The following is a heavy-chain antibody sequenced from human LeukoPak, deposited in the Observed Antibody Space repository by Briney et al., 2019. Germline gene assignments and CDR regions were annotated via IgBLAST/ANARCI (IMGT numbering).Heavy chain of an antibody. Sequence: GGSLRLSCAASGFTFSSYAMSWVRQGPGKGLEWVSAISGSGASTFYADSVKGRFTISRDNSKNTLYLQINSLRAEDTAVYYCARDNGIVAPFIPLDYWGQGTLVTVSS. CDR2: ISGSGAST. V-gene: IGHV3-23*01. J-gene: IGHJ4*02. CDR1: GFTFSSYA. CDR3: ARDNGIVAPFIPLDY. D-gene: IGHD5-12*01.